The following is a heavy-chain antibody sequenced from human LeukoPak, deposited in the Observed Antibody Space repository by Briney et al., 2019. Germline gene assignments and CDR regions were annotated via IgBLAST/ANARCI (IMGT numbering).Heavy chain of an antibody. V-gene: IGHV3-48*04. CDR1: GYTFTSYA. CDR2: ISISCGAM. Sequence: PGGSLRLSCAASGYTFTSYAMHWVRQTPGGGLEWVSCISISCGAMLYADSVKGRFTISRDNAKASVYLQMNRLRAEDTAVYYCARAKGYTSSYSFDYWGQGILVTISS. J-gene: IGHJ4*02. CDR3: ARAKGYTSSYSFDY. D-gene: IGHD3-10*01.